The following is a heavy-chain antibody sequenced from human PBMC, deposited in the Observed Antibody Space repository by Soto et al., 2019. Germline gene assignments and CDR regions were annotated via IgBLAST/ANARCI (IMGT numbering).Heavy chain of an antibody. CDR2: ISYDGSNK. CDR3: EKDRGSSWYYYYGMDV. J-gene: IGHJ6*02. CDR1: GFTFSSYG. D-gene: IGHD6-13*01. Sequence: TGGSLRLSCAASGFTFSSYGMHWVRQAPGKGLEWVAVISYDGSNKYYADSVKGRFTISRDNSKNTLYLQMNSLRAEDTAVYYCEKDRGSSWYYYYGMDVWGQGTTVTVSS. V-gene: IGHV3-30*18.